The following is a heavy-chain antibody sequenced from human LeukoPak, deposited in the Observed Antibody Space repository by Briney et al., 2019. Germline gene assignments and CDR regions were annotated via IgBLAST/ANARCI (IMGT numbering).Heavy chain of an antibody. CDR3: TRDLTTSGPIGI. D-gene: IGHD3-9*01. CDR2: IDPNSGGT. V-gene: IGHV1-2*06. Sequence: GASVKVSCKASGYTFTSYDINWVRQATGQGLEWMGRIDPNSGGTHYPQKFQGRVTVTRDTSITTAYMELSSLTSDDTAIYFCTRDLTTSGPIGIWGQGTLVTVSA. CDR1: GYTFTSYD. J-gene: IGHJ4*02.